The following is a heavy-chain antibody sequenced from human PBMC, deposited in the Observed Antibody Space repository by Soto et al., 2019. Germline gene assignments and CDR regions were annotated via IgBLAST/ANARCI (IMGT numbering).Heavy chain of an antibody. Sequence: EVQLVESGGGLVQPGRSLRLYCAASGFTFDDYAMHWVRQAPGKGLEWVSGISWNSGSIGYEDSVKGRFTISRDNAKNSWYLQMKGRRAEDSALYYCAKEPRGDYGYWGQGTLVTVSS. CDR2: ISWNSGSI. CDR3: AKEPRGDYGY. D-gene: IGHD4-17*01. J-gene: IGHJ4*02. CDR1: GFTFDDYA. V-gene: IGHV3-9*01.